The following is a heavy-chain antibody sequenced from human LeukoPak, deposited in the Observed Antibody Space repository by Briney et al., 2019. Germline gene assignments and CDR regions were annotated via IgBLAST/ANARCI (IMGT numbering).Heavy chain of an antibody. CDR2: IRGSGGGT. CDR1: GFTFSNYG. D-gene: IGHD2-21*02. J-gene: IGHJ4*02. CDR3: VKARMPHCGTDCLES. Sequence: GGSLRLSCAASGFTFSNYGMSWVRQAPGKGLEWVSVIRGSGGGTYYADSVKGRFTISRDDSKNTVYLQMNSLRAEDTAVYYCVKARMPHCGTDCLESWGQGTLVTVSS. V-gene: IGHV3-23*01.